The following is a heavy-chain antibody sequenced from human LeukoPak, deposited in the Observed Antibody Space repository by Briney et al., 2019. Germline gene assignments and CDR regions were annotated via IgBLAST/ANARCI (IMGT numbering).Heavy chain of an antibody. CDR1: GGSISSSSYY. V-gene: IGHV4-39*07. J-gene: IGHJ6*03. D-gene: IGHD2-15*01. CDR3: ARVVGGCSGGSCYSGRYYYYMDV. Sequence: SVTLSLTCTVSGGSISSSSYYWGWIRQPPGNGLEWIGSIYYSGSTYYNPSLKSRVTISVDTSKNQFSLKLSSVTAADAAVYYCARVVGGCSGGSCYSGRYYYYMDVWGKGTTVTVSS. CDR2: IYYSGST.